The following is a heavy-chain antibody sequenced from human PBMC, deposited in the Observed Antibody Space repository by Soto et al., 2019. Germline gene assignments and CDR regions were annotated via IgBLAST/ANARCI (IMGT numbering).Heavy chain of an antibody. CDR1: GYTFPASY. V-gene: IGHV1-2*02. J-gene: IGHJ4*02. Sequence: QVQLVQSGAEVKKPGASVKVSCKASGYTFPASYMHWVRQAPGQGLEWMGWINPNSGGTNYAQKFQGRVSMTRDTSISFAYMEIKRLRSDDTAVYYCAREGSLVGAMGLWGQGTLVTVSS. D-gene: IGHD1-26*01. CDR2: INPNSGGT. CDR3: AREGSLVGAMGL.